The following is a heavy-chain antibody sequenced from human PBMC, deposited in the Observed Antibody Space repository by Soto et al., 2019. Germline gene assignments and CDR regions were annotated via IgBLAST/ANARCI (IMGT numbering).Heavy chain of an antibody. J-gene: IGHJ4*02. D-gene: IGHD3-22*01. CDR3: AREDDRIGYYLDC. CDR1: GFTFSSYG. CDR2: ISYVGDNK. Sequence: QVQLVESGGGVVQPGRSLRLSCAASGFTFSSYGMHWVRQAPGKGLEWVAVISYVGDNKYYADSVKGRFTISRDNSKNTLYLQMNSLRAEDTAVYYCAREDDRIGYYLDCWGQGTLVTVSS. V-gene: IGHV3-30*03.